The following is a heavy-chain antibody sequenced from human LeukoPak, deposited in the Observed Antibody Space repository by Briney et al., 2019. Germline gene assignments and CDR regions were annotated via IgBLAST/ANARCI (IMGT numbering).Heavy chain of an antibody. J-gene: IGHJ4*02. Sequence: SVKVSCKASGCTFSSYAISWVRQAPGQGLEWMGGIIPIFGTANYAQKFQGRVTIIADESTSTAYMELSSLRSEDTAVYYCARASQRGGDILTGTAGFDYWGQGTLVTVSS. CDR3: ARASQRGGDILTGTAGFDY. CDR1: GCTFSSYA. CDR2: IIPIFGTA. D-gene: IGHD3-9*01. V-gene: IGHV1-69*13.